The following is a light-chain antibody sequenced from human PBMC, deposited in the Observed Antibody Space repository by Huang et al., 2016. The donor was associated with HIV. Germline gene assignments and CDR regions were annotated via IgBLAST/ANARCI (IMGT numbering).Light chain of an antibody. V-gene: IGKV1-39*01. J-gene: IGKJ2*01. Sequence: DIQMTQSPSSLSTSVGDRVTITCRASQSINTYLNWYQQKPGQAPKFLIYAASSLQSGVPSRCSGSGSGTDFTLTINSLQPEDFATYYCQQNYNTPYTFGQGTKLEIK. CDR1: QSINTY. CDR2: AAS. CDR3: QQNYNTPYT.